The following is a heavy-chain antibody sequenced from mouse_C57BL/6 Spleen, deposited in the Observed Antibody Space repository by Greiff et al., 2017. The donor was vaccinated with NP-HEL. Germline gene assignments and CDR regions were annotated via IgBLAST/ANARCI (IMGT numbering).Heavy chain of an antibody. CDR1: GFTFSDYG. J-gene: IGHJ1*03. Sequence: EVQLVESGGGLVKPGGSLKLSCAASGFTFSDYGMHWVRQAPEKGLEWVAYISSGSSTIYYADTVNGRFTISRDNAKNTLFLQMTSLRSEDTAMYYCARPGYGSSYGYFDVWGTGTTVTVSS. CDR3: ARPGYGSSYGYFDV. D-gene: IGHD1-1*01. CDR2: ISSGSSTI. V-gene: IGHV5-17*01.